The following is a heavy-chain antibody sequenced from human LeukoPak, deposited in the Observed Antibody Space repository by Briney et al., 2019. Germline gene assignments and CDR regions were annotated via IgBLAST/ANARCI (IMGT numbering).Heavy chain of an antibody. CDR1: GGSFSGYY. CDR2: INHSGST. D-gene: IGHD6-13*01. J-gene: IGHJ3*02. V-gene: IGHV4-34*01. CDR3: ARTTSSWYYDSFDI. Sequence: SETLSLTCAVYGGSFSGYYWSWIRQPPGKGLEWIGEINHSGSTNYNPSLKSRVTISVDTSKNQFSLKLSSVTAADTAVYYCARTTSSWYYDSFDIWGQGTMVTVSS.